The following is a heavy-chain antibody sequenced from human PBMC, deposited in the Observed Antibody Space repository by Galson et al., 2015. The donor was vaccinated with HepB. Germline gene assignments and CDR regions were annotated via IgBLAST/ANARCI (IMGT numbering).Heavy chain of an antibody. CDR3: ATGTLTDDSKGHFNWFDP. CDR2: INPSGGST. V-gene: IGHV1-46*04. J-gene: IGHJ5*02. Sequence: SVKVSCKASGYTFTSYYMHWVRQAPGQGLEWMGIINPSGGSTSYAQKLQGRVTMTRATSTSTVYMELSSLRSEDTAVYYCATGTLTDDSKGHFNWFDPWGQGTLVTVSS. CDR1: GYTFTSYY. D-gene: IGHD2-21*02.